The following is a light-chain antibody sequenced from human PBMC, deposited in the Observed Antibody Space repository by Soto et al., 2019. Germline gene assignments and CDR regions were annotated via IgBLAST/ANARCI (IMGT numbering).Light chain of an antibody. Sequence: HSVLTQPASVSGSPGQSITISGTGTSSDVGGYNYVSWYQQHTGKAPKLIIYEVSNRPSGVSNRFSGSKSGNTSSLTISGLQDEDEADYYCSAYTSSSPLWVFGGVTTLTVL. CDR1: SSDVGGYNY. CDR2: EVS. CDR3: SAYTSSSPLWV. V-gene: IGLV2-14*01. J-gene: IGLJ3*02.